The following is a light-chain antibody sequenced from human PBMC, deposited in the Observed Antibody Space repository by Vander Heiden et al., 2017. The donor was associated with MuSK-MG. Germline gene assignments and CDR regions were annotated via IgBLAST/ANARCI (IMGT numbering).Light chain of an antibody. CDR1: ISTIASKA. V-gene: IGLV1-44*01. CDR2: SST. J-gene: IGLJ3*02. CDR3: AAGDDSRNGWV. Sequence: HSVLTLPPSASRTPGQRVTLSCSGTISTIASKAVNSYQQLPGKAPKLLIYSSTQRPSGVPDRFSASKSGTSVSLAIGGLQSDDEADYYCAAGDDSRNGWVIGGGTKLTVL.